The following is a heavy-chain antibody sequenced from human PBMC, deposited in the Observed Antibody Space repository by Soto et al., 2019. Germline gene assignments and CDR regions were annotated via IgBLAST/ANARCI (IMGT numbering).Heavy chain of an antibody. Sequence: QVQLVESGGGVVQPGRSLRLSCAASGFTFSSYAMHWVRQAPGKGLEWVAVISYDGSNKYYADSVKGRFTISRDNSKNTLYLQMNSLRAEDTAVYYCARDSGVAIVATISHYYYGMDVWGQGTTVTVSS. CDR1: GFTFSSYA. J-gene: IGHJ6*02. CDR3: ARDSGVAIVATISHYYYGMDV. CDR2: ISYDGSNK. D-gene: IGHD5-12*01. V-gene: IGHV3-30-3*01.